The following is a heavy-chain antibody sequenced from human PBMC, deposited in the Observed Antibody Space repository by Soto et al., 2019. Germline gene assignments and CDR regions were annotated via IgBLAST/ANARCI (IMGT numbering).Heavy chain of an antibody. V-gene: IGHV1-18*01. CDR3: ARGTRRFGELFDAFDI. D-gene: IGHD3-10*01. J-gene: IGHJ3*02. Sequence: QVQLVQSGYEVKEPGASVTVSCKASGYTFNNYGITWVRQAPGQGLEWIGWISAYNGNATYAQKFQGRVTLTRDTSTSTAYLELRSLRSDDTAVYYCARGTRRFGELFDAFDIWGQGTMVPVSS. CDR2: ISAYNGNA. CDR1: GYTFNNYG.